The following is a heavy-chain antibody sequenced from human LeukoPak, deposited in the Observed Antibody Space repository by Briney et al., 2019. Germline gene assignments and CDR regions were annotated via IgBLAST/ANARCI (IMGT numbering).Heavy chain of an antibody. CDR2: INTRSLCT. V-gene: IGHV1-2*02. Sequence: ASVKVSCKSSGYTFSDYYMHWLRRAPRPRLEWTGLINTRSLCTKYQENFQYRVTMTRDASISTAYMELRRLRSDDTSVYYCATGGPGTGGRAIDYWGQGTLVTVSS. CDR1: GYTFSDYY. CDR3: ATGGPGTGGRAIDY. D-gene: IGHD6-13*01. J-gene: IGHJ4*02.